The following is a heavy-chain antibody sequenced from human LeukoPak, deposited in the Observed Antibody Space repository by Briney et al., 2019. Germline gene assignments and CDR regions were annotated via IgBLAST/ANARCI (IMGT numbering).Heavy chain of an antibody. D-gene: IGHD4-17*01. V-gene: IGHV4-59*11. CDR3: ARDLVTATKGFDI. J-gene: IGHJ3*02. Sequence: SETLCLTCAVSNDSFSSHYWTWIRQPPGKGLEWIGYVSYIGSTSYNPSLKSRVTISIDTSKNQFSLKLTSVTAADTAVYYCARDLVTATKGFDIWGQGTMVSVSS. CDR1: NDSFSSHY. CDR2: VSYIGST.